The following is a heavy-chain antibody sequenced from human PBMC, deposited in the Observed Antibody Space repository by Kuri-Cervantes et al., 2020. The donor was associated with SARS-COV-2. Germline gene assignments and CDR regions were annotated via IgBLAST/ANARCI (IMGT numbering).Heavy chain of an antibody. CDR3: ARDAGGPTTIFGVATTLDAFDI. CDR2: IIPIFGTA. CDR1: GGTFSSYA. V-gene: IGHV1-69*13. D-gene: IGHD3-3*01. Sequence: SVKVSCKASGGTFSSYAISWVRQAPGQGLEWMGGIIPIFGTANYAQKFQGRVTITADESTSTVYMELSSLRSEDTAVYYCARDAGGPTTIFGVATTLDAFDIWGQGTMVTVSS. J-gene: IGHJ3*02.